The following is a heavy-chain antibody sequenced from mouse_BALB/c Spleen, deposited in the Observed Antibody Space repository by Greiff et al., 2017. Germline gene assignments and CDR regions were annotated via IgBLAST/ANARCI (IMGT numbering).Heavy chain of an antibody. CDR1: GFTFSSYG. J-gene: IGHJ2*01. CDR3: ARGSYDANFDY. V-gene: IGHV5-6-3*01. CDR2: INSNGGST. Sequence: EVKVVESGGGLVQPGGSLKLSCAASGFTFSSYGMSWVRQTPDKRLELVATINSNGGSTYYPDSVKGRFTISRDNAKNTLYLQMSSLKSEDTAMYYCARGSYDANFDYWGQGTTLTVSS. D-gene: IGHD2-3*01.